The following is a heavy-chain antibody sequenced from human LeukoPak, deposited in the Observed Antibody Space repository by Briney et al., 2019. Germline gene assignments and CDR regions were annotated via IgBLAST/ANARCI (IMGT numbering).Heavy chain of an antibody. CDR2: IRYDGSNK. J-gene: IGHJ4*02. Sequence: PGGSLRLSCAASGFTFSSYGMHWVRQAPGKGLEWVAFIRYDGSNKYYADSVKGRFTISRDNSKNTLYLQMNSLRAEDTAVYYCAKALYYHGSGSYYNRPFDYWGQGTLVTVSS. V-gene: IGHV3-30*02. CDR3: AKALYYHGSGSYYNRPFDY. CDR1: GFTFSSYG. D-gene: IGHD3-10*01.